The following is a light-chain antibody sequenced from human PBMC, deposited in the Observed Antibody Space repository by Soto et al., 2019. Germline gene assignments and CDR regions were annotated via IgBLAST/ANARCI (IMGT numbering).Light chain of an antibody. J-gene: IGLJ2*01. CDR1: SSDVGSYRF. CDR2: EVS. CDR3: SSYAGNINVL. V-gene: IGLV2-8*01. Sequence: QSALTQPPSASGSPGQSVTISCTGTSSDVGSYRFVSWYQQHPGKAPKLLIYEVSKRPSGVPDRFSASTSGNTASLTVSGLQADDEADYYCSSYAGNINVLFGGGTKVTVL.